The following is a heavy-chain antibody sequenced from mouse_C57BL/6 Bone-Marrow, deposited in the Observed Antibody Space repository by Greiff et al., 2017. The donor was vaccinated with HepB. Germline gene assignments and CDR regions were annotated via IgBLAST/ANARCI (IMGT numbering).Heavy chain of an antibody. CDR3: ARWGLRRYFDY. Sequence: QVQLQQSGAELVRPGTSVKMSCKASGYTFTNYWIGWAKQRPGHGLEWIGDIYPGGGYTNYNEKFKGKATLTADKSSSKAYMQFSSLTSEDSAIYYCARWGLRRYFDYWGQGTTLTVSS. V-gene: IGHV1-63*01. CDR1: GYTFTNYW. D-gene: IGHD2-4*01. J-gene: IGHJ2*01. CDR2: IYPGGGYT.